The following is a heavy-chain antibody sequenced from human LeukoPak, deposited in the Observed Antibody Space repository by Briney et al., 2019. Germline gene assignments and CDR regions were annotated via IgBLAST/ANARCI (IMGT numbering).Heavy chain of an antibody. Sequence: GASVKVSCKASGYTFTSYGISWVRQAPGQGLEWMGWISAYNGNTNCAQKLRGRVTMTTDTSTSTAYMELRSLRSDDTAVCYCARATYSGYDWVWFDPWGQGTLVTVSS. J-gene: IGHJ5*02. V-gene: IGHV1-18*01. CDR1: GYTFTSYG. CDR2: ISAYNGNT. D-gene: IGHD5-12*01. CDR3: ARATYSGYDWVWFDP.